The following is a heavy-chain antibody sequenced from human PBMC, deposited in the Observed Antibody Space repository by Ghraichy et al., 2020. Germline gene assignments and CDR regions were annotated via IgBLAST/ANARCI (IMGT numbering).Heavy chain of an antibody. V-gene: IGHV3-48*01. Sequence: GGSLRLSCAASGFTFSSYSMNWVRQAPGKGLEWVSYISSSSSTIYYADSVKGRFTISRDNAKNSLYLQMNSLRAKDTAVYYCARDGAFSGSYRYGPHYFDYWGQGTLVTVSS. CDR3: ARDGAFSGSYRYGPHYFDY. J-gene: IGHJ4*02. D-gene: IGHD1-26*01. CDR1: GFTFSSYS. CDR2: ISSSSSTI.